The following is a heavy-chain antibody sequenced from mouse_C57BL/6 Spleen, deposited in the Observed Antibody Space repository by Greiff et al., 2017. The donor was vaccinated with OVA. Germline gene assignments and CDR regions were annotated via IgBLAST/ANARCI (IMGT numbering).Heavy chain of an antibody. Sequence: EVQLQQSGAELVRPGASVKLSCTASGFTIKDYYMHWVKQRPEQGLEWIGRIDPEDGDTEYAPKFQGKATMTADTSSNTAYLQLSSLTSEDTAVYYCTAWDYGSSYYAMDYWGQGTSVTVSS. D-gene: IGHD1-1*01. CDR3: TAWDYGSSYYAMDY. CDR1: GFTIKDYY. J-gene: IGHJ4*01. V-gene: IGHV14-1*01. CDR2: IDPEDGDT.